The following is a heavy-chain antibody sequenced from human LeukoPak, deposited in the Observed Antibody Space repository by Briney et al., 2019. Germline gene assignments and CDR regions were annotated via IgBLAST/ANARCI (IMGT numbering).Heavy chain of an antibody. Sequence: SETLSLTCTVSGGSLSSSSYYWGWIRQPPGTGLEWIGSIYYSGSTYYNPSLKSRVTISVDTSKNQFSLKLSSVTAADTAVYYCASVVVVTPHMSWFDPWGQGTLVTVSS. CDR3: ASVVVVTPHMSWFDP. J-gene: IGHJ5*02. CDR2: IYYSGST. D-gene: IGHD2-21*02. V-gene: IGHV4-39*01. CDR1: GGSLSSSSYY.